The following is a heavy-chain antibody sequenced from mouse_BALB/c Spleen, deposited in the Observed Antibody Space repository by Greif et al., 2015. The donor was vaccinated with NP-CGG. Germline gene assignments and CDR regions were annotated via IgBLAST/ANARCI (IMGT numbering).Heavy chain of an antibody. CDR3: ARERSMITYYFDY. Sequence: VQGVESGPGLVAPSQSLSITCTVSGFSLTSYGVHWVRQPPGKGLEWLGVIWAGGSTNYNSALMSRLSISKDNSKSQVFLKMNSLQTDDTAMYYCARERSMITYYFDYWGQGTTLTVSS. CDR2: IWAGGST. J-gene: IGHJ2*01. V-gene: IGHV2-9*02. D-gene: IGHD2-4*01. CDR1: GFSLTSYG.